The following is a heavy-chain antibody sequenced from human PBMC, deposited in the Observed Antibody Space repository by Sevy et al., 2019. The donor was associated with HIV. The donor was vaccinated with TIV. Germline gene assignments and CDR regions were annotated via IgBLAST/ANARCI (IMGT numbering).Heavy chain of an antibody. Sequence: GGALRRSCAASGFTFSGYGMHWVRQAPGKGLEWVAVIWYDGSNKDYADSVKGRFTISRDNSKNTLSLQMTSLRADDTAVYYCAIDLLGVTSPIDYWGQGTLVPVSS. CDR1: GFTFSGYG. J-gene: IGHJ4*02. CDR3: AIDLLGVTSPIDY. V-gene: IGHV3-33*01. CDR2: IWYDGSNK. D-gene: IGHD1-26*01.